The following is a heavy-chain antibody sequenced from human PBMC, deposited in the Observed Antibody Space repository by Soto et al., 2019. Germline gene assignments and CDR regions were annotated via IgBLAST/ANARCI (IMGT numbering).Heavy chain of an antibody. J-gene: IGHJ4*02. CDR2: ISYDGSNK. D-gene: IGHD6-19*01. CDR3: AKDEEEAVSARSFDY. V-gene: IGHV3-30*18. Sequence: GGSLRLSCAASGFTFSSYGMHWVRQAPGKGLEWVAVISYDGSNKYYADSVKGRFTISRDNSKNTLYLQMNSLRAEDTAVYCCAKDEEEAVSARSFDYWGQGTLVTVSS. CDR1: GFTFSSYG.